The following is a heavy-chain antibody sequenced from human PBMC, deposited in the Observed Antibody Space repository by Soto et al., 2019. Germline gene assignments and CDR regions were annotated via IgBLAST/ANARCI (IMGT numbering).Heavy chain of an antibody. J-gene: IGHJ4*02. Sequence: EVPLVESGGGLVQPGGSLRLSCAASGFTFSSYTMNWVRQAPGKGLEWLSYISSSSSIIFYADSVKGRFTISRDNAKNSLYLQMNSLRDEDTAVYYCARKTSGSYSQDYWGQGTLVTVSS. CDR2: ISSSSSII. CDR3: ARKTSGSYSQDY. CDR1: GFTFSSYT. V-gene: IGHV3-48*02. D-gene: IGHD1-26*01.